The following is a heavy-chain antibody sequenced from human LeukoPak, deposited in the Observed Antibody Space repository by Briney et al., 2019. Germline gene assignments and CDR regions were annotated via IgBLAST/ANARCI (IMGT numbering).Heavy chain of an antibody. J-gene: IGHJ6*03. CDR1: GYTFTSYD. V-gene: IGHV1-8*01. CDR2: MNPNSGNT. Sequence: ASVKVSCKASGYTFTSYDINWVRQATGQGLEWMGWMNPNSGNTGYAQKFQGRVTMTRNTSISTAYMELSSLRSEDTAVYCCARRIGYYDILTGYYYYYMDVWGKGTTVTISS. CDR3: ARRIGYYDILTGYYYYYMDV. D-gene: IGHD3-9*01.